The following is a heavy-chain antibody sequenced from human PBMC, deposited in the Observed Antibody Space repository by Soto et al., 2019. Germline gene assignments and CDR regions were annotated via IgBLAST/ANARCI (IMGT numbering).Heavy chain of an antibody. CDR2: INPNSGGT. V-gene: IGHV1-2*02. CDR1: GYTFSGFY. CDR3: ASDAVTGTAGLDF. Sequence: GASVKVSCKASGYTFSGFYMHWVRQAPGQGLEWMGWINPNSGGTKSAEKFQGRVTMTRDTSISTAYMELSRLTSDDTAVYSCASDAVTGTAGLDFWGQGTQVTVSS. D-gene: IGHD6-19*01. J-gene: IGHJ4*02.